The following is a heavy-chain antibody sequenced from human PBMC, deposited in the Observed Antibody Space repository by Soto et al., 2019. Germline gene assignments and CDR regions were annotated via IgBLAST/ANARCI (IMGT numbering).Heavy chain of an antibody. V-gene: IGHV3-15*01. CDR2: IKSKTDGGTT. CDR1: GFTFSNAW. Sequence: GGSLRLSCAASGFTFSNAWMSWVRQAPGKGLEWVGRIKSKTDGGTTDYAAPVKGRFTISRDDSKNTLYLQMNSLKTEDTAVYYCTTLDFWSGYYLASYWGQGTLVTVSS. D-gene: IGHD3-3*01. CDR3: TTLDFWSGYYLASY. J-gene: IGHJ4*02.